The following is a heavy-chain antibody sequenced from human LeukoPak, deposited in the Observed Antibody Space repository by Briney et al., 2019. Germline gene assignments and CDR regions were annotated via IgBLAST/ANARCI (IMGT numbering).Heavy chain of an antibody. CDR3: AKDRNYYDSSGYYGFDY. CDR1: GFTFSTYA. CDR2: ISGSGGSR. Sequence: PGGSLRLSCAASGFTFSTYAMSWVRQAPGKGLEWVSGISGSGGSRYYADSVKGRFTISRDNSKNTLYLQMNSLRGEDTAVYYCAKDRNYYDSSGYYGFDYWGQGTRVTVS. V-gene: IGHV3-23*01. J-gene: IGHJ4*02. D-gene: IGHD3-22*01.